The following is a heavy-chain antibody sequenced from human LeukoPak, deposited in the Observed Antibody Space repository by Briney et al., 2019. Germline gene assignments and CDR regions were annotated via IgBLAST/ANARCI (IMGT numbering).Heavy chain of an antibody. Sequence: PGGSLRLSCAASGFTFSDYYMSWIRQSPGKGLEWISYISGSSGYTNYADSVKGRFTISRDNAKNSLYLQMNSLRAEDTAVYYCARDQRRYFDWLLTPLDYWGQGTLVTVSS. CDR3: ARDQRRYFDWLLTPLDY. J-gene: IGHJ4*02. CDR1: GFTFSDYY. D-gene: IGHD3-9*01. V-gene: IGHV3-11*05. CDR2: ISGSSGYT.